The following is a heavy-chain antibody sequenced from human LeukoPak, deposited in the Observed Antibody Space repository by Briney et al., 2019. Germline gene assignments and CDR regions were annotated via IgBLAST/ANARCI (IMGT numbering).Heavy chain of an antibody. CDR2: MNPNSGNT. V-gene: IGHV1-8*01. Sequence: ASVKVSCKASGYTFTSYDINWVRQATGQGREWMGFMNPNSGNTGYAQKFQGRVTMTRDTSISTAYMELSSLRSEDTALYYCVRVPRELGAYWGQGTLVTVSS. D-gene: IGHD3-16*01. CDR3: VRVPRELGAY. CDR1: GYTFTSYD. J-gene: IGHJ4*02.